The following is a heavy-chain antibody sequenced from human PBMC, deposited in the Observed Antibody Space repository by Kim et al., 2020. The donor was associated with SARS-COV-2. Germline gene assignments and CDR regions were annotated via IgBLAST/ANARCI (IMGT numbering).Heavy chain of an antibody. CDR2: ISYDGSNK. D-gene: IGHD6-13*01. Sequence: GGSLRLSCAASGFTFSSYGMHWVRQAPGKGLEWVAVISYDGSNKYYADSVKGRFTISRDNSKNTLYLQMNSLRAEDTAVYYCAKDGSWYPHYGMDVWGQG. V-gene: IGHV3-30*18. CDR1: GFTFSSYG. J-gene: IGHJ6*02. CDR3: AKDGSWYPHYGMDV.